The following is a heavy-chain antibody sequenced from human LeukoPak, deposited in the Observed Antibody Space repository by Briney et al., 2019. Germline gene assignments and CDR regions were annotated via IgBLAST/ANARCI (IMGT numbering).Heavy chain of an antibody. CDR3: AKEQSSLAAAGRGWFDP. D-gene: IGHD6-13*01. CDR2: ISGSGGST. J-gene: IGHJ5*02. V-gene: IGHV3-23*01. CDR1: GFTFSTYA. Sequence: GGSLRLSCAASGFTFSTYAMSWVRQAPGKGLEWVSAISGSGGSTYYADSVKGRFTISRDNSKNTLYLQMNSLRAEDTAVYGCAKEQSSLAAAGRGWFDPWGQGTLVTVSS.